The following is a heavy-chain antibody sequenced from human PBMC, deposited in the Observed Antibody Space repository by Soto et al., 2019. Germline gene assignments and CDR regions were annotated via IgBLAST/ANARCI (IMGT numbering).Heavy chain of an antibody. CDR3: ARLGKVGGGYYFGFDY. J-gene: IGHJ4*02. V-gene: IGHV4-39*01. Sequence: SETLSLTCTVSGGSISSSSYYWGWIRQPPGKGLEWIGSIYYSGSTYYNPSLKSRVTISVDTSKNQFSLKLSSVTAADTAVYYCARLGKVGGGYYFGFDYWGQGTLVTVSS. D-gene: IGHD3-22*01. CDR2: IYYSGST. CDR1: GGSISSSSYY.